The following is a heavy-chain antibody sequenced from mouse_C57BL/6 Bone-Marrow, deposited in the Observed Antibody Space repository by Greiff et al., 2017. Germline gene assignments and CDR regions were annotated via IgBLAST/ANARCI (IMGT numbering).Heavy chain of an antibody. D-gene: IGHD2-3*01. J-gene: IGHJ4*01. Sequence: QVQLQQSGPGLVQPSQSLSITCTVSGFSLTSYGVHWVRQSPGKGLEWLGVIWRGGSTDYNAAFMSRLSITKDNSKSQVFFKMNSLQADDTAIYYCATVYDGYYRGYYAMDYWGQGTSVTVSS. CDR3: ATVYDGYYRGYYAMDY. CDR2: IWRGGST. CDR1: GFSLTSYG. V-gene: IGHV2-5*01.